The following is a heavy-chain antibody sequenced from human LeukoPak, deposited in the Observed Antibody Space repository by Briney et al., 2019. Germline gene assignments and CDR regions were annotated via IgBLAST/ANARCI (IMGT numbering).Heavy chain of an antibody. D-gene: IGHD3-22*01. CDR1: GFTFSTYA. Sequence: PGGSLRLSCAASGFTFSTYAMHWVRQAPGKGLECVAVISNDGSDKYYPDSAKGRFTISRDNSENTLYLQVNSLRAEDTAVYYCARGTYYYDSSGYYSGGLAYWGQGALVTVSS. J-gene: IGHJ4*02. V-gene: IGHV3-30*04. CDR3: ARGTYYYDSSGYYSGGLAY. CDR2: ISNDGSDK.